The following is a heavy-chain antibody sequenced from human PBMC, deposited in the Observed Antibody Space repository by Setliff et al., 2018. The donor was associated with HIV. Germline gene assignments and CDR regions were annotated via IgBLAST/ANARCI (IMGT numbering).Heavy chain of an antibody. CDR3: ASWHGGQEAFEI. D-gene: IGHD3-16*01. J-gene: IGHJ3*02. CDR2: FYYSDRI. Sequence: PSETLSLTCSVSGDSIESHYWSWIRQPPGKGLEWIGTFYYSDRIKYNPSLNGRVAFSVDASTNQFSLDLSSVTAADTAVYYCASWHGGQEAFEIWGQGTKVTVSS. CDR1: GDSIESHY. V-gene: IGHV4-59*11.